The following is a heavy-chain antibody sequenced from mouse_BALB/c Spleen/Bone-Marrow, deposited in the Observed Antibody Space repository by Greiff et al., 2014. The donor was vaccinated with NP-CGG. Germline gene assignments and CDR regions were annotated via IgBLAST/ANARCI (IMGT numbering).Heavy chain of an antibody. J-gene: IGHJ3*01. D-gene: IGHD1-1*01. CDR1: GYTFTSYW. CDR2: INPSTGYT. Sequence: QVHVKQSGAELAKPGASVKMSCKASGYTFTSYWMHWAKQRPGQGLEWVGYINPSTGYTEYNQKFKDKATLTADKSSSTAYMQLSSLTSEDSAVYYCAREGYYGIPFAYWGQGTLVTVSA. V-gene: IGHV1-7*01. CDR3: AREGYYGIPFAY.